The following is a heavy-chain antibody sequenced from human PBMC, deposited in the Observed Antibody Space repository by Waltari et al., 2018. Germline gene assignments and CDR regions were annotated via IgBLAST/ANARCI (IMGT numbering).Heavy chain of an antibody. Sequence: QVQLQESGPGLVKPSETLSLTCAVSGYSISSGYYWGWIRQPPGKGLEWIGSIYHSGSTYYNPSLKSRVTISVDTSKNQFSLKLSSVTAADTAVYYCARRVGRSYWYLDLWGRGTLVTVSS. CDR1: GYSISSGYY. J-gene: IGHJ2*01. CDR2: IYHSGST. CDR3: ARRVGRSYWYLDL. V-gene: IGHV4-38-2*01.